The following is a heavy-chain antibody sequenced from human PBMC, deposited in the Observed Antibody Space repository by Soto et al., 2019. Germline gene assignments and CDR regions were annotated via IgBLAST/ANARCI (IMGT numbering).Heavy chain of an antibody. CDR1: SGSISSSNW. J-gene: IGHJ6*03. V-gene: IGHV4-4*02. CDR3: ASTYSSGWDHYYMDV. D-gene: IGHD6-19*01. CDR2: IYHSGST. Sequence: QVQLQESGPGLVKPSGTLSLTCAVSSGSISSSNWWSWVRQPPGKGLEWIGEIYHSGSTNYNPSLKRRVTISVDKSKNQFSLKLSSVTAADTAVYYCASTYSSGWDHYYMDVWGKGTTVTVSS.